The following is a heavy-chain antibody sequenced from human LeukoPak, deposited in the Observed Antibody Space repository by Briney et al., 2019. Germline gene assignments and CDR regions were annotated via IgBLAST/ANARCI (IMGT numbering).Heavy chain of an antibody. CDR1: GGSISSYY. CDR2: IYYSGST. J-gene: IGHJ2*01. Sequence: KSSETLSLTCTDSGGSISSYYWSWIRQPPGKGLEWIGYIYYSGSTNYNPSLKSRVTISVDTSKNQFSLKLSSVTAADTAVYYCAASRYYVWYFDLWGRGTLVTVSS. V-gene: IGHV4-59*01. CDR3: AASRYYVWYFDL. D-gene: IGHD2/OR15-2a*01.